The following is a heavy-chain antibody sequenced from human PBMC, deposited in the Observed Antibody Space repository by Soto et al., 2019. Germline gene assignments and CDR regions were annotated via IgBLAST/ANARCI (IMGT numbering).Heavy chain of an antibody. CDR2: ISASGGST. V-gene: IGHV3-23*01. CDR3: AKEPSRGSYCDY. J-gene: IGHJ4*02. D-gene: IGHD1-26*01. Sequence: EVQLLDSGGGLVQPGGSLRLSCAASGFTFSSYAMSWVRQAPGKGLEWVSAISASGGSTFYADSVKGRFTISRDNSKNMVYLQMNSLRVEDKAVYYCAKEPSRGSYCDYWGQGALVAVSS. CDR1: GFTFSSYA.